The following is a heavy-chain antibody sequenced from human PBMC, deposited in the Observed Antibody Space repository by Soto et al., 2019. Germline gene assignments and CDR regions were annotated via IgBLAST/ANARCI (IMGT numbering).Heavy chain of an antibody. J-gene: IGHJ4*02. CDR3: GGSYGSGDRDFDY. Sequence: QVQLVQSGAEVKRPGSSVKVSCKASGDTFNFYSINWVRQAPGLGLEWMGRVNPIVSMSNYAQKFQGRVTMAASKTTRTAQMELSSLSSEDTAIYYCGGSYGSGDRDFDYWGQGALVTVSS. V-gene: IGHV1-69*02. CDR1: GDTFNFYS. D-gene: IGHD3-10*01. CDR2: VNPIVSMS.